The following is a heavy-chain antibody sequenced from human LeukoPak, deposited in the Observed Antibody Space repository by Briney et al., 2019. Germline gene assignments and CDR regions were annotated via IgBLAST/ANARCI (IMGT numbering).Heavy chain of an antibody. CDR3: AREGHLGYCSSTSCPYWYFDL. V-gene: IGHV4-4*07. Sequence: SETLSLTCTVSGGSISSYYWSWIRQPAGKGLEWIGRIYTSGSTNYNPSLKSRVTMSVDTSKNQFSLKLSSVTAADTAVYYCAREGHLGYCSSTSCPYWYFDLWGRGTLVTVSS. D-gene: IGHD2-2*01. J-gene: IGHJ2*01. CDR2: IYTSGST. CDR1: GGSISSYY.